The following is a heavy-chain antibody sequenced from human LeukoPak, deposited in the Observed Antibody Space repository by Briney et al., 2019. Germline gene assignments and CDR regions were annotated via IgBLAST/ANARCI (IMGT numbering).Heavy chain of an antibody. D-gene: IGHD1-1*01. J-gene: IGHJ5*02. CDR2: INHSGST. CDR1: GGSFSGYY. CDR3: ARVPGGALNWFDP. Sequence: PSETLSLTCAVYGGSFSGYYWSWIRQPPGKGLEWIGEINHSGSTNYNPSLKSRVTISGDTSKNQFSLKLSSVTAADTAVYYCARVPGGALNWFDPWGQGTLVTVSS. V-gene: IGHV4-34*01.